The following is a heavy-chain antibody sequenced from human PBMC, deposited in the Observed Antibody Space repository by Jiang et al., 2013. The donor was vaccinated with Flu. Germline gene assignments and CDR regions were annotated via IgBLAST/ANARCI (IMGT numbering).Heavy chain of an antibody. V-gene: IGHV4-38-2*01. CDR3: ASISGISGPRFDAFDI. Sequence: LLKPSETLSLTCAVSGYSISSGNYWGWIRQPPGEGLEWIGSIYHSGTTYYNPSLKSRVTISLDTSKNQFSLNLRSVTAADTAVYYCASISGISGPRFDAFDIWGQGTMVTVSS. J-gene: IGHJ3*02. D-gene: IGHD3/OR15-3a*01. CDR2: IYHSGTT. CDR1: GYSISSGNY.